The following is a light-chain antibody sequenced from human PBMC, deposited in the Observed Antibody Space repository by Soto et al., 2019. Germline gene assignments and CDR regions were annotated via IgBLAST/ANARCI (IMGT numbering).Light chain of an antibody. V-gene: IGKV1-5*01. CDR3: QHYNSYSEA. CDR2: DAS. CDR1: QSVSGW. J-gene: IGKJ1*01. Sequence: DIQMIQSHSTLSASVADPVTVTCRASQSVSGWLAWYQQKPGKAPKLLIYDASSLESGVPSRFSGSGSGTEFTLTISSLQPDDFATYYCQHYNSYSEAFGQGTKVDIK.